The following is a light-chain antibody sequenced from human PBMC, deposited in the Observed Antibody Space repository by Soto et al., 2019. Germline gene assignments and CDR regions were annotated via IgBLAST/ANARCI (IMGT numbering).Light chain of an antibody. CDR1: SSDVGGYNY. CDR2: EVN. Sequence: QSALTQPASVSGSPGQSITISCTGTSSDVGGYNYVSWYQHHPGKVPKLVIFEVNNRPSGVSNRFSGSESGNTASLTISGLQAEDEADYYCSSYINTNTLVFGGGTKLTVL. V-gene: IGLV2-14*01. J-gene: IGLJ2*01. CDR3: SSYINTNTLV.